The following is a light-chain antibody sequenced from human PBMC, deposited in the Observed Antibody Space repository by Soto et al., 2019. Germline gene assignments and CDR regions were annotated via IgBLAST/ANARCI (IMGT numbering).Light chain of an antibody. J-gene: IGLJ3*02. CDR2: EVS. V-gene: IGLV2-14*01. CDR3: SSYTTATAWV. Sequence: QSVLTQPASVSGSPGQSITISCPGSSSDVGAYRYVSWFQQHPGRAPKLIIYEVSNRPSGVSDRFSGSKSGNTASLPISRLKAEDEADYHCSSYTTATAWVFGGGTKLTVL. CDR1: SSDVGAYRY.